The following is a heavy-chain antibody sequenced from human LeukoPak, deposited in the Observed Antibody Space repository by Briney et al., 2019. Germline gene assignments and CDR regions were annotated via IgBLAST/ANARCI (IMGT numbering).Heavy chain of an antibody. CDR1: GGSISNYY. D-gene: IGHD4-17*01. CDR2: IFFSGTT. Sequence: ASETLSLTCTVSGGSISNYYWSWLRQPPGKGLEWIGYIFFSGTTNINPSLKSRVTISVDMSKNQFSLKLSSVTAADTAVYYCAREDPQTTVPEGLDVWGQGTTVTVSS. J-gene: IGHJ6*01. V-gene: IGHV4-59*01. CDR3: AREDPQTTVPEGLDV.